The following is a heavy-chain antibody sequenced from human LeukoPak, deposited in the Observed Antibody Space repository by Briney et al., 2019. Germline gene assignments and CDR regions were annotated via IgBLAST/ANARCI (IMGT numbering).Heavy chain of an antibody. CDR3: ARGPLLRYFDWLLGAPHYYYYMDV. V-gene: IGHV1-69*05. D-gene: IGHD3-9*01. CDR2: IIPIFGTA. J-gene: IGHJ6*03. Sequence: SVKVSCKASGGTFSSYAISWVRQAPGQGLEWMGGIIPIFGTANYAQKFQVRVTITTDESTSTAYMELSSLRSEDTAVYYCARGPLLRYFDWLLGAPHYYYYMDVWGKGTTVTVSS. CDR1: GGTFSSYA.